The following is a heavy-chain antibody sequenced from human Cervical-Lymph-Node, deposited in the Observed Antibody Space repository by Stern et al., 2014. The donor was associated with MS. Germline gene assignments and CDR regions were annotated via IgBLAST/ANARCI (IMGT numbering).Heavy chain of an antibody. Sequence: VQLLESGGGVVQPGRSLRLSCAASGFTFSSYGMHWVRQAPGKGLEWVAVISYDGSNKYYADSVKGRFTISRDNSKHKQYLQMNSLRAEDTAVYYCARRLGYCSGGSCRHYYYGMDVWGQGTTVTVSS. CDR3: ARRLGYCSGGSCRHYYYGMDV. CDR2: ISYDGSNK. V-gene: IGHV3-30*03. CDR1: GFTFSSYG. D-gene: IGHD2-15*01. J-gene: IGHJ6*02.